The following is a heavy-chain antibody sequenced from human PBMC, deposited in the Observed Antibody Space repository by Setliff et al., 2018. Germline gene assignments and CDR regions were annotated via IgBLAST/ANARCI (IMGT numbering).Heavy chain of an antibody. J-gene: IGHJ5*02. D-gene: IGHD3-3*01. V-gene: IGHV5-51*01. CDR2: IYPGDSDT. CDR3: ARQYYNFWSGYSPKKGWFDP. Sequence: GESLKISCKGSGYSFTSYWIAWVRRMPGKGLEWMGIIYPGDSDTRYSPSFEGQVTISADKSISTAYLQWSSLKASDTAMYYCARQYYNFWSGYSPKKGWFDPWGQGTLVTVSS. CDR1: GYSFTSYW.